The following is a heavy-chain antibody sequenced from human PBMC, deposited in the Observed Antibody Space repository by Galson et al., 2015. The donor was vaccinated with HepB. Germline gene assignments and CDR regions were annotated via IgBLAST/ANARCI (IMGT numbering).Heavy chain of an antibody. CDR3: ARSSSGWYFDY. CDR2: INAGNGNT. V-gene: IGHV1-3*01. CDR1: GYTFTSHA. J-gene: IGHJ4*02. Sequence: SVKVSCKASGYTFTSHAMHWVRQAPGQRLEWMGWINAGNGNTKYSQKFQGRVTITRDTSASTAYMELSSLRSEDTAVYYCARSSSGWYFDYWGQGTLVTVSS. D-gene: IGHD6-19*01.